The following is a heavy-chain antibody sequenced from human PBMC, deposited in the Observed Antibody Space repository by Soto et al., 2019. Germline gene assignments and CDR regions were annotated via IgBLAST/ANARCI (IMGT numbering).Heavy chain of an antibody. J-gene: IGHJ6*01. CDR3: AGDLGAASDYYGLGG. D-gene: IGHD6-13*01. V-gene: IGHV3-33*01. Sequence: GGALRLSCAACGFSSSNYGMHWARQAPGKGPEWVAIIWHDGNNKYYADSVRGRFIISRDNSKNRLYLQMNSLRAKDTAVYYCAGDLGAASDYYGLGG. CDR1: GFSSSNYG. CDR2: IWHDGNNK.